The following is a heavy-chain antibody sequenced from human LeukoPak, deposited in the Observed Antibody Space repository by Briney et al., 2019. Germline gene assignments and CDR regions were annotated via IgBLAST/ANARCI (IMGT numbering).Heavy chain of an antibody. CDR1: GFTFSTYA. Sequence: GGSLRLSCAASGFTFSTYAMNWVRQAPGKGLEWVSSFSGSGGRAYYADSVKGRFTISRDNSKNTLYLQMNSLRVEDTALYYCAKVDVYVNWGFDYWGQGTLVTVSS. CDR3: AKVDVYVNWGFDY. D-gene: IGHD7-27*01. V-gene: IGHV3-23*01. J-gene: IGHJ4*02. CDR2: FSGSGGRA.